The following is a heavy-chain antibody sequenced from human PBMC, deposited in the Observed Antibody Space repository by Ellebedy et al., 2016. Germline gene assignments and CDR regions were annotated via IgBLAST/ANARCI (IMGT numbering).Heavy chain of an antibody. Sequence: GESLKISCAASGFSFSSHSMNWVRQAPGKGLEWVSSISTSSSYIYYADSVKGRFTISRDNAKNSLYLQMDSLRAEDTAVYYCARDIVVLPAARRPYYYSGMDVWGQGTTVTVSS. CDR1: GFSFSSHS. J-gene: IGHJ6*02. V-gene: IGHV3-21*01. CDR2: ISTSSSYI. D-gene: IGHD2-2*01. CDR3: ARDIVVLPAARRPYYYSGMDV.